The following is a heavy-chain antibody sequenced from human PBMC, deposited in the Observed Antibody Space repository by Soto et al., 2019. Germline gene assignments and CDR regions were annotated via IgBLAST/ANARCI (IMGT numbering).Heavy chain of an antibody. Sequence: EVQLVETGGDLIQPGGSLRLSCAASGFSVSINYMSWVRQAPGKGLEWVSIINADGSSYCADSVKGRFTISRDNSKNTVDLQMNSLRAEDTAVYYCASIAVAEGFDPWGQGTLVTVSS. CDR3: ASIAVAEGFDP. CDR1: GFSVSINY. CDR2: INADGSS. J-gene: IGHJ5*02. D-gene: IGHD6-19*01. V-gene: IGHV3-53*02.